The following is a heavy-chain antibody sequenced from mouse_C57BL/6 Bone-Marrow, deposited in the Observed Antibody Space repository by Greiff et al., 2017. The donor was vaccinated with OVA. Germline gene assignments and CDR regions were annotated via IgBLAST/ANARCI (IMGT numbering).Heavy chain of an antibody. Sequence: QVQLQQSGAELVKPGASVKISCKASGYTFTDYYINWVKQRPGQGLEWIGKIGPGSGSTYYNEKFKGKATLTADKSSSTAYMQLSSLTSEDSAVYLCTYDYDPWFAYWGQGTLVTVSA. CDR2: IGPGSGST. D-gene: IGHD2-4*01. CDR3: TYDYDPWFAY. J-gene: IGHJ3*01. CDR1: GYTFTDYY. V-gene: IGHV1-77*01.